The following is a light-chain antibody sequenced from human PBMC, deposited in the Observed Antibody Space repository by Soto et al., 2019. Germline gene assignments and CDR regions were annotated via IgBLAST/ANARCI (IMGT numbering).Light chain of an antibody. J-gene: IGKJ1*01. CDR1: QSVSSN. CDR3: QQYNDWPPYRT. Sequence: EVLLTQSPATLSVSPGDRATLSCRASQSVSSNLAWYQQKPGQAPRLLIYGASTRATGIPARFSGSGSGTEFTLTISSLQSEDFAVYYCQQYNDWPPYRTFGQGTKVEIK. V-gene: IGKV3-15*01. CDR2: GAS.